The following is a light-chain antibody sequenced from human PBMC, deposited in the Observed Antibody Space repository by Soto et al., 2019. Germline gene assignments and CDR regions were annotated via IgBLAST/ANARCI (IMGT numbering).Light chain of an antibody. CDR3: MQAIYWPFT. CDR2: KVS. CDR1: QSLVYSDGDTF. J-gene: IGKJ3*01. Sequence: DVVLTQSPLFLPVTLGQPASISCRSSQSLVYSDGDTFLSWFQQRPGQSPRRLIYKVSNRDTGVPVRFSGSGSGTDFTLKISRVEAEDVGLYFCMQAIYWPFTFGPGTKVDIK. V-gene: IGKV2-30*01.